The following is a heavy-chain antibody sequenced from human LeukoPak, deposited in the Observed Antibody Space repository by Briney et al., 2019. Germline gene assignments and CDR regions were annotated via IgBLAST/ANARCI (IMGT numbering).Heavy chain of an antibody. CDR2: ISWNSGSI. Sequence: PGGSLRLSCAASGFTFDDYAMHWVRQAPGKGLEWVSGISWNSGSIGYADSVKGRFTISRDNAKNTLYLQMNSLRAEDTAVYYCEVGGYADYWGQGTLVTVSS. CDR3: EVGGYADY. V-gene: IGHV3-9*01. J-gene: IGHJ4*02. CDR1: GFTFDDYA. D-gene: IGHD6-25*01.